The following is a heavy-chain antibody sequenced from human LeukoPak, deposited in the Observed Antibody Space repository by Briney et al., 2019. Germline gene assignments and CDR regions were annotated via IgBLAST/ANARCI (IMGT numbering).Heavy chain of an antibody. CDR2: ISYDGSNK. D-gene: IGHD3-10*01. V-gene: IGHV3-30*18. Sequence: GRSLRLSCAASGFTFSSYGMHWVRQAPGKGLEWVAVISYDGSNKYYADSVKGRFTISRDNSKNTLYLQMNSLRAEDTAVYYCAKVDYYGSGSYSLDYYGMDVWGQGTTVTVSS. CDR3: AKVDYYGSGSYSLDYYGMDV. J-gene: IGHJ6*02. CDR1: GFTFSSYG.